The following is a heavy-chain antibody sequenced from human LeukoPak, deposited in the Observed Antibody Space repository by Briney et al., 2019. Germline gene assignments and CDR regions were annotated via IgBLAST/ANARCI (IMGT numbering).Heavy chain of an antibody. D-gene: IGHD2-15*01. CDR1: GFTFSSYS. CDR2: ISSSNSYI. V-gene: IGHV3-21*01. Sequence: GGSLRLSCAASGFTFSSYSMNWVRQAPGKGLEGVSSISSSNSYIYYADSVKGRFTISRDNAKNSLYLQMNSLRAEDTAVYYCARDCSGGSCYFAFDYWGQGTLVTVSS. J-gene: IGHJ4*02. CDR3: ARDCSGGSCYFAFDY.